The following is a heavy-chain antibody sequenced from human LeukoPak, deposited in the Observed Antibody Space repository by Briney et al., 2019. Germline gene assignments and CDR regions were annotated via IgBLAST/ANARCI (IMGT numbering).Heavy chain of an antibody. CDR3: ARLLGELYPHDAFDI. D-gene: IGHD3-10*01. CDR1: GGSISSGDYY. V-gene: IGHV4-30-4*01. J-gene: IGHJ3*02. CDR2: IYYSGST. Sequence: PSETLSLTCTVSGGSISSGDYYWSWIRQPPGKGLEWIGYIYYSGSTYYNPSLKSRVTISVDTSKNQFSLKLSSVTAADTAAYYCARLLGELYPHDAFDIWGQGTMVTVSS.